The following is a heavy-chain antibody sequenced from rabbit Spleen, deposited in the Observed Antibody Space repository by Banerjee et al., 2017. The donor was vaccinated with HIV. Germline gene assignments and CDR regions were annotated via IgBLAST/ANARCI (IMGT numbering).Heavy chain of an antibody. V-gene: IGHV1S40*01. CDR3: ARVGYGDYASNL. CDR1: GFSFSSSYY. Sequence: QSLEESGGGLVKPGASLTLTCTASGFSFSSSYYMNWVRQAPGKGLEWIGYIDPVFGITYYASWVNGRFSISRENAQNTVFLQMTSLTVADTATYFCARVGYGDYASNLWGPGTLVTVS. CDR2: IDPVFGIT. D-gene: IGHD2-1*01. J-gene: IGHJ4*01.